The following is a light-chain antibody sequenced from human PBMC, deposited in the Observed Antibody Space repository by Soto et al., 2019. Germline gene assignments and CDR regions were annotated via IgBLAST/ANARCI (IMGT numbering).Light chain of an antibody. CDR2: GAS. CDR3: QQYGSSPFP. CDR1: QSVSSSY. V-gene: IGKV3-20*01. Sequence: EIVLTQSPGTLSLSPGERATLSCRASQSVSSSYLAWYQQKPGQAPRLLIYGASSRATGIPDRFSGSGSGTDFTLTISRLEPEYFAVYYCQQYGSSPFPFGPGPKVDIK. J-gene: IGKJ3*01.